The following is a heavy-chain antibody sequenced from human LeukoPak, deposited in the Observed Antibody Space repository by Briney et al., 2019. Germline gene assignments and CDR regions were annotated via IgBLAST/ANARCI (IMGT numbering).Heavy chain of an antibody. D-gene: IGHD2-2*01. CDR2: INPNSGGT. J-gene: IGHJ4*02. CDR1: GYTFTGYY. Sequence: ASVKVSCKASGYTFTGYYMHWVRQAPGQGLEWMGWINPNSGGTNYAQKFQGRVTMTRDTSISTAYMELSRLRSDDTAVYYRARVTYQRQVPDYWGQGTLVTVSS. CDR3: ARVTYQRQVPDY. V-gene: IGHV1-2*02.